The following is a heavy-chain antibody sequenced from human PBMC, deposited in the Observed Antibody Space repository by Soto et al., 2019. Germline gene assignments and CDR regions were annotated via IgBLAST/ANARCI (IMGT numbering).Heavy chain of an antibody. CDR1: GGTFSTSA. D-gene: IGHD5-12*01. V-gene: IGHV1-69*01. J-gene: IGHJ4*02. Sequence: QVQLVQSGAEVKKPGSSVKVSCTASGGTFSTSAINWVRQAPGQGLDWMGGFIPICATPTYAQTFQGRVTITADESTSTAYMELSGLRSEDTAVYFCARRFSGTAWDYWGQGTLVNVSS. CDR3: ARRFSGTAWDY. CDR2: FIPICATP.